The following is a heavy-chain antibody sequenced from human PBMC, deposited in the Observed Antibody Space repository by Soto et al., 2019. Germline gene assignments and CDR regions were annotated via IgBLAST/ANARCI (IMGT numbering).Heavy chain of an antibody. J-gene: IGHJ4*02. CDR1: GFTFSSYA. Sequence: GGSLRLSCAASGFTFSSYAMSWVRQAPGKGLEWVSAISGSGGSTYYADSVKGRFTISRDNSKNTLYLQMNSLRAEDTAVYYCAKSGRVIVGATTLDYWGQGTLVTVSS. CDR2: ISGSGGST. D-gene: IGHD1-26*01. V-gene: IGHV3-23*01. CDR3: AKSGRVIVGATTLDY.